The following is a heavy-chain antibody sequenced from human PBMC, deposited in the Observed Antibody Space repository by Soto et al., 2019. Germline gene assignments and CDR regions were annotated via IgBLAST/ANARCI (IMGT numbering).Heavy chain of an antibody. J-gene: IGHJ5*02. Sequence: GGSLRLSCAASGFTFSSYEMNWVRQAPGKGLEWVSYISSSGSTIYYADSVKGRFTISRDNAKNSLYLQMNSLRAEDTAVYYCARELAVAANWFDPWGQGTLVTVSS. V-gene: IGHV3-48*03. CDR1: GFTFSSYE. CDR3: ARELAVAANWFDP. CDR2: ISSSGSTI. D-gene: IGHD6-19*01.